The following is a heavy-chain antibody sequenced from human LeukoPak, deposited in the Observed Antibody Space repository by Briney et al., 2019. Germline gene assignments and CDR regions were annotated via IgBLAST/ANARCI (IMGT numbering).Heavy chain of an antibody. CDR3: ARTTSMVRGAPPRY. V-gene: IGHV3-30*04. D-gene: IGHD3-10*01. CDR1: GFTVSSYA. J-gene: IGHJ4*02. Sequence: PGGSLRLSCAASGFTVSSYAMHWVRQAPGKGLEWVAVISYDGSNKYYADSVKGRFTISRDNSKNTLYLQMNSLRAEDTAVYYCARTTSMVRGAPPRYWGQGTLVTVSS. CDR2: ISYDGSNK.